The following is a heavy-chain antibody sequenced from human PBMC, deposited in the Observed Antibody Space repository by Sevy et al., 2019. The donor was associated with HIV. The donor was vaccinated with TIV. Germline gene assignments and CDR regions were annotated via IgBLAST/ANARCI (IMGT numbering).Heavy chain of an antibody. CDR3: TRVRALNYYDTSVSMEYNWFDP. Sequence: ASVKVSCKASGYTFTSYDINWVRQATGQGLEWMGWMNPNTGNTGYPQKFQGRVTMTRDTSTSTAYMELLSLRSDDTAIYYCTRVRALNYYDTSVSMEYNWFDPWGQGTLVTVSS. J-gene: IGHJ5*02. CDR1: GYTFTSYD. D-gene: IGHD3-22*01. CDR2: MNPNTGNT. V-gene: IGHV1-8*02.